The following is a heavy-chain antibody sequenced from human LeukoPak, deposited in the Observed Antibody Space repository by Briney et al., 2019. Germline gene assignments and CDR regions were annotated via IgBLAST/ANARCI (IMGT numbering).Heavy chain of an antibody. J-gene: IGHJ4*02. V-gene: IGHV4-30-4*01. Sequence: SQTLSLPCTVSGGSFSSCDNYWRWIPQPPGKGREWIGYICYSGSPYYNPSLKSRLTISVDTTKNHFSLKLTSVTAADTAVYFCARAPRSSGYYHFDYWGQGTLVTVSS. CDR2: ICYSGSP. D-gene: IGHD3-22*01. CDR1: GGSFSSCDNY. CDR3: ARAPRSSGYYHFDY.